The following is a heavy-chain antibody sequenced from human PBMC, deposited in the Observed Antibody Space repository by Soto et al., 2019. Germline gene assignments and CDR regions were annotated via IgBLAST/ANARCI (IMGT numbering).Heavy chain of an antibody. CDR3: ATLSQNRYCTNGVCPAGWFDP. Sequence: ASVKVSCKVSGYTLTELSMHWVRQAPGKGLEWMGGFDPEDGETIYAQKFQGRVTMTEDTSTDTAYMELSSLRSEDTAVYYCATLSQNRYCTNGVCPAGWFDPWGQGTLVTVSS. CDR1: GYTLTELS. D-gene: IGHD2-8*01. V-gene: IGHV1-24*01. J-gene: IGHJ5*02. CDR2: FDPEDGET.